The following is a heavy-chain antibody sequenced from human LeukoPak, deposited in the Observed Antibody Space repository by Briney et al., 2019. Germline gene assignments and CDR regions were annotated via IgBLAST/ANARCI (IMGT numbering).Heavy chain of an antibody. J-gene: IGHJ4*02. D-gene: IGHD3-10*01. CDR3: AKAGGLWFGELSGGVYFDY. Sequence: GGSLRLSCAASGFAFSSYGMHWVRQAPGKGLEWVAVISYDGSNKYYADSVKGRFTISRDNSKNTLYLQMNSLGAEDTAVYYCAKAGGLWFGELSGGVYFDYWGQGTLVTVSS. V-gene: IGHV3-30*18. CDR2: ISYDGSNK. CDR1: GFAFSSYG.